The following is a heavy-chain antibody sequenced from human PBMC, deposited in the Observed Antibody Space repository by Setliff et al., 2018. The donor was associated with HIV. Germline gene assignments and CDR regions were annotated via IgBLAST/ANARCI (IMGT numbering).Heavy chain of an antibody. CDR3: ARWPPHRSSDYDQEYYFDY. CDR2: ISYSGST. CDR1: GGSVNGHY. V-gene: IGHV4-59*02. D-gene: IGHD3-22*01. Sequence: PSETLSLTCTVSGGSVNGHYWNWIRLTPGKGLEWIGSISYSGSTNYNPSLKSRVTISIDTSKNQFSLKLTSVTAADTAVYFCARWPPHRSSDYDQEYYFDYWGQGTLVTVSS. J-gene: IGHJ4*02.